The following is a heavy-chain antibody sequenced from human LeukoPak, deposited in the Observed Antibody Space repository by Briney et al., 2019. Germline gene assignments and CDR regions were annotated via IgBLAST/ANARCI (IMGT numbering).Heavy chain of an antibody. D-gene: IGHD3-10*01. V-gene: IGHV3-23*01. CDR1: GFPFSTYA. J-gene: IGHJ4*02. Sequence: GGSLRLSCAASGFPFSTYAMSWVRQAPGKGLEWVSVISGSGGDTYYADSVKGRFTISGDNSKNTVYLQMNSLRAEDTAVYYCARGRLETMVRGVIPQDYWGQGTLVTVSS. CDR3: ARGRLETMVRGVIPQDY. CDR2: ISGSGGDT.